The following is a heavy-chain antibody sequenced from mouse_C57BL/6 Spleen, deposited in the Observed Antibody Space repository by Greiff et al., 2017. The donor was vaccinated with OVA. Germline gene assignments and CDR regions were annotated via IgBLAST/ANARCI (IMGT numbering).Heavy chain of an antibody. Sequence: QVQLQQPGAELVRPGSSVKLSCKASGYTFTSYWMDWVKQRPGQGLEWIGNIYPSDSETHYNQKFKDKATLTVDKSSSTAYMQLSSLTSEDSAVYYCARRGNGYYHVTFDYWGQGTTLTVSS. D-gene: IGHD2-3*01. CDR3: ARRGNGYYHVTFDY. V-gene: IGHV1-61*01. J-gene: IGHJ2*01. CDR2: IYPSDSET. CDR1: GYTFTSYW.